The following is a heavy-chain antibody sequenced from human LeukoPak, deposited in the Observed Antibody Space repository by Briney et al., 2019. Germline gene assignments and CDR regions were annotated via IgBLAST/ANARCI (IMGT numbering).Heavy chain of an antibody. CDR2: ISNSGST. J-gene: IGHJ3*02. V-gene: IGHV4-59*01. D-gene: IGHD1-1*01. CDR3: VKLQPNTGEWAFDI. Sequence: PSETLSLTCTVSGGSISSYYWSWIRQPPGEGLEWIGYISNSGSTNYKPSLKSRVTISVDTSKNQLSLTLSSVTAADTAVYYCVKLQPNTGEWAFDIWGQETMVSVSS. CDR1: GGSISSYY.